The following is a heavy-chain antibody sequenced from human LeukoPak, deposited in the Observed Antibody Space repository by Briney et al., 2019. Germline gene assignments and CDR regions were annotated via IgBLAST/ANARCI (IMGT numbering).Heavy chain of an antibody. CDR1: GFTFSSHI. Sequence: PGGSLRLSCAASGFTFSSHIMNWVGQAPGKGLEWVSYISSGSSTIYYADSVKGRFTISRDNAKNSLYLQMNSLRAEDTAVYYCARWCSSSSCFRGFDYWGQGTLVTVSS. V-gene: IGHV3-48*01. CDR2: ISSGSSTI. D-gene: IGHD2-2*01. CDR3: ARWCSSSSCFRGFDY. J-gene: IGHJ4*02.